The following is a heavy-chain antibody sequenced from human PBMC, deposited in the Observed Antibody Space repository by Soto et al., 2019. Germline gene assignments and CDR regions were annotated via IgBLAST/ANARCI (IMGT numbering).Heavy chain of an antibody. CDR3: AKDRALQDTAMVNYYYYYGMDV. CDR2: ISGSGGST. D-gene: IGHD5-18*01. V-gene: IGHV3-23*01. Sequence: PGGSLRLSCAASGFTFSSYAMCWVRQAPGKGLEWVSAISGSGGSTYYADSVKGRFTISRDSSKNTLYLQMNSLRAEDTAVYYCAKDRALQDTAMVNYYYYYGMDVWGQGTTVTVSS. CDR1: GFTFSSYA. J-gene: IGHJ6*02.